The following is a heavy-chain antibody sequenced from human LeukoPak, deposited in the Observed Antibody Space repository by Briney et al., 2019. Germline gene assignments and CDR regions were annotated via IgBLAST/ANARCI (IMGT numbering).Heavy chain of an antibody. D-gene: IGHD3-3*01. J-gene: IGHJ3*02. CDR3: ARLRFLEWFHAFDM. Sequence: PSETLSLTCTVSGGSTSSYYWSWIRQPPGKGLEWIGYINNIGMTNYNPSLKNRVTISVDRSKNRVSLKLRSVTAADTAVFYCARLRFLEWFHAFDMWGQGTMVTVSS. V-gene: IGHV4-59*01. CDR2: INNIGMT. CDR1: GGSTSSYY.